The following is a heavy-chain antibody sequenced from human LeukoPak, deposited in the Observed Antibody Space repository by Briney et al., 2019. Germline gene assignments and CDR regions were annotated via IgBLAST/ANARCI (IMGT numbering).Heavy chain of an antibody. V-gene: IGHV1-18*01. CDR2: ISAYNGNT. J-gene: IGHJ5*02. Sequence: ASVKVSCKASGYTFTSYGISWVRQAPGQGLEWMGWISAYNGNTNYAQKLQGRVTMTTDTSTSTAYMELRSLRSDDTAVYYCASIGYDSSGYYYGWFDPWGQGTLVTVSS. CDR1: GYTFTSYG. CDR3: ASIGYDSSGYYYGWFDP. D-gene: IGHD3-22*01.